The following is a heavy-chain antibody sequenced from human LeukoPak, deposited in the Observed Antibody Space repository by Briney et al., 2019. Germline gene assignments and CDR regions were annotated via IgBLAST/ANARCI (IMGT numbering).Heavy chain of an antibody. D-gene: IGHD3-10*01. J-gene: IGHJ4*02. V-gene: IGHV1-69*13. Sequence: SVKVSCNASGGTFISYAISWVRQAPGQGLEWMGGIIPIFGTANYAQKFQGRVTITADESTSTAYMELSSLRSEDTAVYYCARTYYYGSGRLGSFDYWGQGALVTVSS. CDR2: IIPIFGTA. CDR3: ARTYYYGSGRLGSFDY. CDR1: GGTFISYA.